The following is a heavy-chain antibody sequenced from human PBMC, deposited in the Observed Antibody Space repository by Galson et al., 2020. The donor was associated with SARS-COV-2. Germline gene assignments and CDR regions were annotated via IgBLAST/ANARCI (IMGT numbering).Heavy chain of an antibody. Sequence: KISCKASGGTFSSYAIRWVRQAPGQGLEWMGGIIPILGIANYAQKFQGRVTITADKYTSTAYMELSSLRSEDTAVYYCARNVLAPDFWSGYYIDYWGQGTLVTVSS. CDR2: IIPILGIA. CDR1: GGTFSSYA. D-gene: IGHD3-3*01. J-gene: IGHJ4*02. V-gene: IGHV1-69*10. CDR3: ARNVLAPDFWSGYYIDY.